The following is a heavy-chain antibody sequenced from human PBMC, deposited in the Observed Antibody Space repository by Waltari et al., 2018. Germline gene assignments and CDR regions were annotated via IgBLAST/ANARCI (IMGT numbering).Heavy chain of an antibody. D-gene: IGHD1-26*01. V-gene: IGHV1-69*13. CDR2: IIPIFGTA. J-gene: IGHJ6*02. Sequence: QVQLVQSGAEVKKPGSSVKVSCKASGGTFSSYAISWVRQAPGQGLEWMGGIIPIFGTANYAKKCQGRVTITADESTSTAYMELSSLRSEDTAVYYCARDRSPNYYYYGMDVWGQGTTVTVSS. CDR3: ARDRSPNYYYYGMDV. CDR1: GGTFSSYA.